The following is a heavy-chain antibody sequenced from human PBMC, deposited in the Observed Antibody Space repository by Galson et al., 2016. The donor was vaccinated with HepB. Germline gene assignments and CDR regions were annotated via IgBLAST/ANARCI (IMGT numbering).Heavy chain of an antibody. J-gene: IGHJ5*02. CDR3: ARVVTPMAAANRGFGS. D-gene: IGHD6-13*01. V-gene: IGHV3-21*01. CDR2: ITPGSTYT. CDR1: GFTFNMYT. Sequence: SLRLSCAASGFTFNMYTMTWVRQAPGKGPEWVSSITPGSTYTHFADSVKGRFTISRDDAENPLYLHMNSLRAEDTALYYCARVVTPMAAANRGFGSWGQGTQVVVSS.